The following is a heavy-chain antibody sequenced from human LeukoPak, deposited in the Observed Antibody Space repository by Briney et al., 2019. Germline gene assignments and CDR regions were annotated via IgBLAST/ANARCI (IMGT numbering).Heavy chain of an antibody. D-gene: IGHD3-3*01. Sequence: PSETLSLTCTVSGGSISSYYWSWIRQPPGKGLEWIGYIYYSGSTNYNPSLKSRVTISVDTSKNQFSLKLSSVTAADTAVYYRARSLSYDFWSGYFGYWGQGTLVTVSS. CDR3: ARSLSYDFWSGYFGY. J-gene: IGHJ4*02. V-gene: IGHV4-59*08. CDR2: IYYSGST. CDR1: GGSISSYY.